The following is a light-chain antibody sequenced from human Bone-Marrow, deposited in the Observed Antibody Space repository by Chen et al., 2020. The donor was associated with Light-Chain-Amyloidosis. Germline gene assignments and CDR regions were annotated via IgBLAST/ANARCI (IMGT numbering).Light chain of an antibody. CDR1: QTISSNY. Sequence: ELVLTQSPGTLSLSPGEGANLSCRASQTISSNYLTWYQQKFGQAPRLLIYGSSSRATGIPDRITGSGSGTDFTLTINRLEPEDFAMYYCKQYGTSPLTFGGGTKVEIK. V-gene: IGKV3-20*01. CDR2: GSS. CDR3: KQYGTSPLT. J-gene: IGKJ4*01.